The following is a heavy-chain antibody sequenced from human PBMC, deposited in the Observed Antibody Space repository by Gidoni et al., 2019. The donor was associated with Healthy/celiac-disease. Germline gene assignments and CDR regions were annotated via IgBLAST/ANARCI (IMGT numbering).Heavy chain of an antibody. Sequence: QVHLVQSGAEVKKPGASLKVSCKASGYTFTSYGISWVRPAPGQGLEWMGWISAYNGNTNDAQKLQGRVNMTTDTSTSTAYMELRSLRADDTAVYYCAREYRGIAAYMDVWGKGTTVTVSS. J-gene: IGHJ6*03. D-gene: IGHD6-13*01. CDR1: GYTFTSYG. CDR2: ISAYNGNT. V-gene: IGHV1-18*01. CDR3: AREYRGIAAYMDV.